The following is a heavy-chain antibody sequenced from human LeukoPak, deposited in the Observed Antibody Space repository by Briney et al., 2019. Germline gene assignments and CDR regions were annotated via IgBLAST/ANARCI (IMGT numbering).Heavy chain of an antibody. CDR3: AREGGSYFLLNDY. CDR2: IKQDGSEE. CDR1: GFTFSSYW. Sequence: GGSLRLSCAASGFTFSSYWMSWVRQAPGKGLEWVANIKQDGSEEYYVDSVKGRFTISRDNAKNSLYLQMNSLRAEDTAVYYCAREGGSYFLLNDYWGQGTLVTVSS. D-gene: IGHD1-26*01. J-gene: IGHJ4*02. V-gene: IGHV3-7*01.